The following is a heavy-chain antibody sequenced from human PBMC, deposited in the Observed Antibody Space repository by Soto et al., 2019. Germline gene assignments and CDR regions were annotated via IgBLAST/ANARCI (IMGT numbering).Heavy chain of an antibody. D-gene: IGHD3-9*01. CDR1: GFNLSHPW. Sequence: GGSLRLSCVASGFNLSHPWMTWVRQAAGKGLAWVGRIKSKTDGGTADYAAPVKGRATISRDDSKNTVYLQMNSLKTEDTAVYYCTTGIYYDILTGYHNVAYWGQGALVTVSS. V-gene: IGHV3-15*01. CDR3: TTGIYYDILTGYHNVAY. J-gene: IGHJ4*02. CDR2: IKSKTDGGTA.